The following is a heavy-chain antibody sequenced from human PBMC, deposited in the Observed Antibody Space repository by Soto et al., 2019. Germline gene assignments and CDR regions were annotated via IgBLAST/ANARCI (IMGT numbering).Heavy chain of an antibody. V-gene: IGHV5-51*01. J-gene: IGHJ6*03. Sequence: GESLKISCKGSGYSFTSYWIGWVRQMPGKGLEWMGIIYPGDSDTRYSPSFQGQVTISADKSISTAYLQWSSLKASDTAMYYCARLPYGSGKDSYYYMDVWGKGTTVTVSS. CDR2: IYPGDSDT. CDR3: ARLPYGSGKDSYYYMDV. CDR1: GYSFTSYW. D-gene: IGHD3-10*01.